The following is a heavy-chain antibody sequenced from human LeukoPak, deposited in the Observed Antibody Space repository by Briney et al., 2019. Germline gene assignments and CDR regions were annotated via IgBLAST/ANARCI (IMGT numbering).Heavy chain of an antibody. Sequence: GRSLRLSCAASGFTFSSYAMHWVRQAPGKGLEWVAVISYDGSNKYYADSVKGRFTISRDNSKNTLYLQMNSLRAEDTAVYYCARGHIVVVPAATYYYYYGMDVWGQGTTVTVSS. CDR3: ARGHIVVVPAATYYYYYGMDV. CDR1: GFTFSSYA. V-gene: IGHV3-30-3*01. D-gene: IGHD2-2*01. CDR2: ISYDGSNK. J-gene: IGHJ6*02.